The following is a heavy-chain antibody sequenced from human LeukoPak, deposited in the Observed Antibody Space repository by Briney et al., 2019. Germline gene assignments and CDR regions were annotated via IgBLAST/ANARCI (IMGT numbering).Heavy chain of an antibody. J-gene: IGHJ4*02. CDR2: ISGSGGST. D-gene: IGHD5-24*01. CDR1: GFTFSSYA. CDR3: AKVGGRDGYSRIDY. V-gene: IGHV3-23*01. Sequence: GGSLRLSCAASGFTFSSYAMSWVRQAPGKGLEWVSAISGSGGSTYYADSVKGRFTITRDNSKNTLYLQMNSLSAEDTAVYYCAKVGGRDGYSRIDYWGQGTLVTVSS.